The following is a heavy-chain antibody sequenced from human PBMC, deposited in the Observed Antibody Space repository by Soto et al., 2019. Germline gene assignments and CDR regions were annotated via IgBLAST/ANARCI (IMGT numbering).Heavy chain of an antibody. CDR2: ISGSGGST. Sequence: PGGSLRLSCAASGFTFSSYAMSWVRQAPGKGLEWVSAISGSGGSTYYADSVKGRFTISRDNSKSTLYLQMNSLRAEDTAVYYCAKDRSPVYSNPGYYGMDVWGQGTTVTVSS. V-gene: IGHV3-23*01. J-gene: IGHJ6*02. CDR1: GFTFSSYA. D-gene: IGHD4-4*01. CDR3: AKDRSPVYSNPGYYGMDV.